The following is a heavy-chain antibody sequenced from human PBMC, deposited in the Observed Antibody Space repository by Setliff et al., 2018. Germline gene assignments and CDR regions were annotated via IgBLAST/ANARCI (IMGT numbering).Heavy chain of an antibody. D-gene: IGHD1-26*01. CDR2: ISSSSSYI. CDR1: GFTFNTYW. J-gene: IGHJ4*02. V-gene: IGHV3-21*01. Sequence: GGSLRLSCAGPGFTFNTYWVNWVRQAPGKGLEWVSSISSSSSYIYYADSVKGRFTISRDTAKNSLYLQMNSLTAEDTAVYYCSSSSRATSRAEFDYWGQGTLVTVSS. CDR3: SSSSRATSRAEFDY.